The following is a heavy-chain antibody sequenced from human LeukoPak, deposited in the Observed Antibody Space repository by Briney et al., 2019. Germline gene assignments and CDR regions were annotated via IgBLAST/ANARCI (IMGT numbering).Heavy chain of an antibody. CDR2: IYYSGST. CDR3: ARQPYSSGWANWFDP. Sequence: SETLSLTCTVSCGSISSYYWSWIRQPPGKGLEWIGYIYYSGSTNYNPSLKSRVTISVDTSKNQFSLKLSSVTAADTAVYYCARQPYSSGWANWFDPWGQGTLVTVSS. J-gene: IGHJ5*02. V-gene: IGHV4-59*01. CDR1: CGSISSYY. D-gene: IGHD6-19*01.